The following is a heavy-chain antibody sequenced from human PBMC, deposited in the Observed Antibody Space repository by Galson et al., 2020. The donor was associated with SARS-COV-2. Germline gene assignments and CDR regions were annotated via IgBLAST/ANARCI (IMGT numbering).Heavy chain of an antibody. CDR2: IFYSGST. J-gene: IGHJ5*02. Sequence: SETLSLTCTVSYGSISNYYWSWIRQPPGKGLEWIGYIFYSGSTNYNPSLKSRVTISVDTSKNQFSLKLSSVTAADTAVYYCARAEFLKWFGGNWFDPWGQGTLVTVSS. CDR3: ARAEFLKWFGGNWFDP. V-gene: IGHV4-59*01. CDR1: YGSISNYY. D-gene: IGHD3-10*01.